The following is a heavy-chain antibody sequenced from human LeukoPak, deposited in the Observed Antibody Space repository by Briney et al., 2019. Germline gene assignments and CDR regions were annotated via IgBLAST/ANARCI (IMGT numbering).Heavy chain of an antibody. CDR2: MNPNSGNT. V-gene: IGHV1-8*01. J-gene: IGHJ6*02. D-gene: IGHD1-26*01. CDR3: ARGGVGPARYYYYGMDV. CDR1: GYTFTSYD. Sequence: ASVKVSCKASGYTFTSYDINWVRQATGQGLEWMGWMNPNSGNTGYAQKFQGRVTMTRNTSISTAYMELSSLRSEVTAVYYCARGGVGPARYYYYGMDVWGQGTTVTVSS.